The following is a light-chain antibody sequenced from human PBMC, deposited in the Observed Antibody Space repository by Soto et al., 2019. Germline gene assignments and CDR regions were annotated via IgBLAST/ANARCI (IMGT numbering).Light chain of an antibody. J-gene: IGLJ3*02. CDR1: SGHSSHI. CDR3: EMWDTNSWV. Sequence: QTLLTHSSSSSASLGSAVKLTCTLSSGHSSHIIAWHQQQPGKAPRYLMKVEDSGSYNKGSGVSDRFSGSSSGADRHLTISNLQSEDEADYYCEMWDTNSWVFGGGT. V-gene: IGLV4-60*03. CDR2: VEDSGSY.